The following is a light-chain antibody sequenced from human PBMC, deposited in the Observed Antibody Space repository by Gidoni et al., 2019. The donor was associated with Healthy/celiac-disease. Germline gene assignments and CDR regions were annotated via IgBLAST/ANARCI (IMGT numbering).Light chain of an antibody. V-gene: IGKV1-5*01. CDR3: QQYNSYPYT. CDR1: QSISSW. J-gene: IGKJ2*01. CDR2: DAS. Sequence: DFQMTHSPSTLSASVGDRVTITCRASQSISSWLAWYQQKPGKAPKLLIYDASSLESGVPSRFSGSGSGTEFTLTISSLQPDDFATYYCQQYNSYPYTFGQGTKLEIK.